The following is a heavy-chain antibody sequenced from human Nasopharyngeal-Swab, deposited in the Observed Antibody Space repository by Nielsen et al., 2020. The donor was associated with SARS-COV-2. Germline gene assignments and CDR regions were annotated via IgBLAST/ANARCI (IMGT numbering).Heavy chain of an antibody. D-gene: IGHD3-3*01. CDR3: AREGYDFWSGYPARSYYYYGMDV. CDR2: KKQDGSEK. J-gene: IGHJ6*02. V-gene: IGHV3-7*01. Sequence: ESLKISCAASGFTSSSYRMSWVRQAPGKGLEWVAKKKQDGSEKYYVDSVKGRFTISRDNAKNSLYLQMNRLRAEDTVVYYCAREGYDFWSGYPARSYYYYGMDVWGQGTTVTVSS. CDR1: GFTSSSYR.